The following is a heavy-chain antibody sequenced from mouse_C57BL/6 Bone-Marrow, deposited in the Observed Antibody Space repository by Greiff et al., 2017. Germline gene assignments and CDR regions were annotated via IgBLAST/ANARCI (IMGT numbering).Heavy chain of an antibody. J-gene: IGHJ3*01. Sequence: EVQLQESGPELVKPGASVKISCKASGYSFTGYFMNWVMQSHGKSLEWIGRINPYNGDTFYNQKFKGKATLTVDKSSSTAHMELRSLTSEDSAVYVCAREDYYGRSYPAWFAYWGQGTLVTVSA. CDR3: AREDYYGRSYPAWFAY. D-gene: IGHD1-1*01. V-gene: IGHV1-20*01. CDR1: GYSFTGYF. CDR2: INPYNGDT.